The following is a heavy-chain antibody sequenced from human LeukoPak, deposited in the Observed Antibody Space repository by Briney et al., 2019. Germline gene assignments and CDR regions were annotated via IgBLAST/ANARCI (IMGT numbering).Heavy chain of an antibody. CDR3: ARISRLGSSHVPFDY. V-gene: IGHV1-3*01. D-gene: IGHD6-19*01. Sequence: ASVKASCKASGYTFTSYAMHWVRQAPGQRLEWMGWINAGNGNTKYSQKFQGRVTITRDTSASTAYMEPSSLRSEDTAVYYCARISRLGSSHVPFDYWGQGTLVTVSS. CDR2: INAGNGNT. CDR1: GYTFTSYA. J-gene: IGHJ4*02.